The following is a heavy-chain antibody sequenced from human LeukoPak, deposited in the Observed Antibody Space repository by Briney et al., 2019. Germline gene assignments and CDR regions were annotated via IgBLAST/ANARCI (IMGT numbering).Heavy chain of an antibody. J-gene: IGHJ6*02. CDR1: GYTFTSYG. D-gene: IGHD3-22*01. V-gene: IGHV1-18*04. CDR2: ISPYNGNT. CDR3: ARNYYDSSGYYYYYYYGMDV. Sequence: GASVKVSCKAVGYTFTSYGISWVRQAPGQGLEWMGSISPYNGNTKYAERLQGRVIMTTDTSTRTAYMELRGLRPDDTAVFYCARNYYDSSGYYYYYYYGMDVWGQGTTVTVSS.